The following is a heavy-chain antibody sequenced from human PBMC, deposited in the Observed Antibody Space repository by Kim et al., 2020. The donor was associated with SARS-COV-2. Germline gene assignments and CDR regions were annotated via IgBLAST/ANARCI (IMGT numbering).Heavy chain of an antibody. CDR2: INHSGST. CDR3: ARGLLVGATPFDY. CDR1: GGSFSGYY. D-gene: IGHD1-26*01. V-gene: IGHV4-34*01. J-gene: IGHJ4*02. Sequence: SETLSLTCAVYGGSFSGYYWSWIRQPPGKGLEWIGEINHSGSTNYNPSLKSRVTISVDTSKNQFSLKLSSVTAADTAVYYCARGLLVGATPFDYWGQGTLVTVSS.